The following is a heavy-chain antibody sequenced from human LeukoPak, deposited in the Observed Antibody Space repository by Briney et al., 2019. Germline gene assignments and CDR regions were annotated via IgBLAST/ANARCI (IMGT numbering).Heavy chain of an antibody. CDR2: VWSDGDSR. CDR1: GFIFSICG. CDR3: VGDLGGLGNY. V-gene: IGHV3-33*01. D-gene: IGHD7-27*01. J-gene: IGHJ4*02. Sequence: GGSLRLSCAASGFIFSICGVHWVRQAPGKGLEWVAVVWSDGDSRYYADSVKGRFTISRDNSKNTLYLQMDNLRTEDTALYYCVGDLGGLGNYWGQGTLVTVSS.